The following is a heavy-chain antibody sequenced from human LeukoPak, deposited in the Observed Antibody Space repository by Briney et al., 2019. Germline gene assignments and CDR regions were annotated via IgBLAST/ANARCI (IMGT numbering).Heavy chain of an antibody. J-gene: IGHJ1*01. V-gene: IGHV3-53*01. CDR1: SNX. Sequence: SNXXSXVRQAPXKXXEWVSVIYSDDSTXYADSVKGRFTISRXXSXXXLYLQMNSLRAQDKAVYYCXXXXXXXXXDWG. CDR3: XXXXXXXXXD. CDR2: IYSDDST.